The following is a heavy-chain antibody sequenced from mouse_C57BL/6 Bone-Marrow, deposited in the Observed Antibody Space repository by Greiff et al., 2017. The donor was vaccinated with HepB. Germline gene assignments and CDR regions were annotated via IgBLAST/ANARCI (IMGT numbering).Heavy chain of an antibody. J-gene: IGHJ2*01. CDR3: TTGGFFDY. CDR2: IDPENGDT. CDR1: GFNIKDDY. V-gene: IGHV14-4*01. Sequence: EVQLQQSGAELVRPGASVKLSCTASGFNIKDDYMHWVKQRPEQGLEWIGWIDPENGDTEYASKFQGKATITADKSSNTAYLQLSSLTSEDTAVYYCTTGGFFDYWGQGTTLTVSS.